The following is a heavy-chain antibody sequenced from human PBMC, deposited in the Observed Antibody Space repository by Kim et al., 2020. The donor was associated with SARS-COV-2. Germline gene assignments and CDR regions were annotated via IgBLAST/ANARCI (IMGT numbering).Heavy chain of an antibody. CDR2: ISWNSGSI. CDR3: AKDMRSSWSGYIPPYYYYGMDV. Sequence: GGPLRLSCAASGFTFDDYAMHWVRQAPGKGLELVSGISWNSGSIGYADSVKGRFTISRDNAKNSLYLQMNSLRAEDTALYYCAKDMRSSWSGYIPPYYYYGMDVWGQGTTVTVSS. V-gene: IGHV3-9*01. CDR1: GFTFDDYA. J-gene: IGHJ6*02. D-gene: IGHD3-3*01.